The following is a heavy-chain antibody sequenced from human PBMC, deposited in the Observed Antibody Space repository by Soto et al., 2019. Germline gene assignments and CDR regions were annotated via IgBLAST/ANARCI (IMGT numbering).Heavy chain of an antibody. CDR1: GGTFSSYA. Sequence: QVQLVQSGAEVKKPGSSVKVSSKASGGTFSSYAISWVRQAPGQGLEWMGGIIPIFGTANYAQKFQGRVTITADESTSTAYMELSSLRSEDTAVYYCATSTATPDYYYYGMDVWGQGTTVTVSS. CDR2: IIPIFGTA. J-gene: IGHJ6*02. D-gene: IGHD2-21*02. V-gene: IGHV1-69*12. CDR3: ATSTATPDYYYYGMDV.